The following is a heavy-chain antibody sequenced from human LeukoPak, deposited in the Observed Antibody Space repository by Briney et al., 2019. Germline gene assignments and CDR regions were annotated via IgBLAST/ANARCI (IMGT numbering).Heavy chain of an antibody. J-gene: IGHJ6*03. D-gene: IGHD3-22*01. CDR1: GYTFTGYY. CDR3: ARGPFEYYDRTQTYMDV. Sequence: ASVKVSCKASGYTFTGYYMHWVRQSPGQGLEWMGWINPNSGGTNYAQKFQGRVTMTRDTSISTAYMELSRLRSDDTAVYYCARGPFEYYDRTQTYMDVWGKGTTVTVSS. V-gene: IGHV1-2*02. CDR2: INPNSGGT.